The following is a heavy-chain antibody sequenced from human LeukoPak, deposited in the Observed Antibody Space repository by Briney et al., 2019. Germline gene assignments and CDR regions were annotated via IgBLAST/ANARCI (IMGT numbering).Heavy chain of an antibody. CDR3: ARGHGVVYYYMDV. D-gene: IGHD2-15*01. J-gene: IGHJ6*03. CDR2: ISTSSSYL. CDR1: GFTFSSYN. Sequence: GGSLRLSCAASGFTFSSYNMNWVRQAPGKGLEWVSSISTSSSYLYYTDSVKGRFTVSRDNARTSLYLQMNSLRAGDTAVYYCARGHGVVYYYMDVWGKGTTVTISS. V-gene: IGHV3-21*01.